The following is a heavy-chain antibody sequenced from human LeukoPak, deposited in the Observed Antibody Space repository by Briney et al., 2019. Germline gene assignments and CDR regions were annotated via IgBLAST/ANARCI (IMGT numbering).Heavy chain of an antibody. D-gene: IGHD5-18*01. CDR3: ARAKNSYGLDY. V-gene: IGHV3-13*01. CDR2: IGTAGDT. J-gene: IGHJ4*02. CDR1: GFTFSSYD. Sequence: GGSLRLSCAASGFTFSSYDMHWVRQATGKGLEWVSAIGTAGDTYYPGSVKGRFTISRENAKTSLYLQMNSLRAGDTAVYYCARAKNSYGLDYWGQGTLVTVSS.